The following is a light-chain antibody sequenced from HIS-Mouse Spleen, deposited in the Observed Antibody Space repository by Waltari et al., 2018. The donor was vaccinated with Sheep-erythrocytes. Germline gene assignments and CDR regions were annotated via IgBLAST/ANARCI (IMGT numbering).Light chain of an antibody. CDR2: QDS. CDR1: RLGDKY. V-gene: IGLV3-1*01. Sequence: SYELTQPPSVSVSPGQTASITCSGDRLGDKYACWYQQKPGQSPVLVIYQDSKRPSGIPERVSGSNSWNTATLTISGTQAMDEADYYCQAWDSSTAVVFGGGTKLTVL. J-gene: IGLJ2*01. CDR3: QAWDSSTAVV.